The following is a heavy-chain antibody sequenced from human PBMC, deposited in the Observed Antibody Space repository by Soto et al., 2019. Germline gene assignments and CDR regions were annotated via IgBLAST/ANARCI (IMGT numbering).Heavy chain of an antibody. CDR3: AVVPAAIGYFRFFDP. J-gene: IGHJ5*02. V-gene: IGHV4-30-4*01. Sequence: SETLSLTCTVSGGSISSGDYYWSWLRQPPGKGLEWIGYIYYSGSTYYNPSLKSRVTISVDTSKNQFSLKLSSVTAADTAVYYCAVVPAAIGYFRFFDPWGQGTLVTVSS. CDR1: GGSISSGDYY. CDR2: IYYSGST. D-gene: IGHD2-2*02.